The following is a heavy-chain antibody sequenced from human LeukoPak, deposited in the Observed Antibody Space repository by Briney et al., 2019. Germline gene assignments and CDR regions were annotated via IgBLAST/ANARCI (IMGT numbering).Heavy chain of an antibody. V-gene: IGHV3-21*01. CDR2: ISSSSSYI. D-gene: IGHD3-22*01. CDR1: GFTFSSYS. Sequence: PGGSLRLSCAASGFTFSSYSMNWVRQAPGKGLEWVSSISSSSSYIYYADSVKGRFTISRDNAKNSLYLQMNSLRAEDTAVYYCAKNYYDSSGYGAEWGDWGQGTLVTVSS. J-gene: IGHJ4*02. CDR3: AKNYYDSSGYGAEWGD.